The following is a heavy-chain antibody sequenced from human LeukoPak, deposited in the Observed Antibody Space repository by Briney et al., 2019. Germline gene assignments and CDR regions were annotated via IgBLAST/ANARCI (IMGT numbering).Heavy chain of an antibody. CDR2: IYSGGST. J-gene: IGHJ4*02. CDR1: GFTFRSNY. V-gene: IGHV3-66*01. D-gene: IGHD2-15*01. Sequence: GGSLRLSCAASGFTFRSNYMSWVRQAPGKGLEWVSVIYSGGSTYYADSVKGRFTISRDNYKNTLYLQMNSLRAEDTAVYYCATIVPDVAATLAFDHWGQGILVTVSS. CDR3: ATIVPDVAATLAFDH.